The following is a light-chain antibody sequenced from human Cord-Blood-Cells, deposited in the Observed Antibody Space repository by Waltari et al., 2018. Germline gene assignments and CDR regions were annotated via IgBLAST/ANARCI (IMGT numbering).Light chain of an antibody. CDR2: WAS. CDR3: QQYYSTPLT. Sequence: DIVMTHSPDSLAVSLGERAPINCKASKSVLYSSNNKNYLAWYQQKPGQPPKLLIYWASTRESGVPDRFSGSGSGTDFTLTISSLQAEDVAVYYCQQYYSTPLTFGGGTKVEIK. V-gene: IGKV4-1*01. CDR1: KSVLYSSNNKNY. J-gene: IGKJ4*01.